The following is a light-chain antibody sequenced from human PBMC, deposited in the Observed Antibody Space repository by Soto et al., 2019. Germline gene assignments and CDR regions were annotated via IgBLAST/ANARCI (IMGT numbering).Light chain of an antibody. CDR1: QSVSSN. CDR2: GAS. J-gene: IGKJ4*01. V-gene: IGKV3-20*01. Sequence: EIVMTQSPATLSVSLGERATLSCRASQSVSSNLAWYQLKPGQAPRLLIYGASSRATGIPDRFSGSGSGTDFTLTISRLEPEDFAVYYCQQYGSSPRTFGGGTKVDIK. CDR3: QQYGSSPRT.